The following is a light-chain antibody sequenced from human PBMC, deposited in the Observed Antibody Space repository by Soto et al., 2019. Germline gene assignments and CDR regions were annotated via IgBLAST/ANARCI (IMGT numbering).Light chain of an antibody. V-gene: IGKV3-11*01. CDR1: QSVSSY. J-gene: IGKJ1*01. CDR3: QQRSDWPWT. CDR2: EAS. Sequence: NVLKQSPGTLSLSQGERATLSCRASQSVSSYLAWYQQKPGQAPRLLMYEASNRATGIPARFSGGGSGTDFTLTISSLEPEDFAVYYCQQRSDWPWTFGQVTKVDIK.